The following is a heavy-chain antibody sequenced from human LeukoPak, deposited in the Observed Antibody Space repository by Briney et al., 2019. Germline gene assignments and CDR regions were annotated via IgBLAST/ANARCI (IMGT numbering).Heavy chain of an antibody. CDR2: ISSSSSYI. Sequence: GGSLRLSCAASGFTFSSYSMNWVRQAPGKGLEWVSSISSSSSYIYYADSVKGRFTISRDNAKNSLYLQMNSLRAEDTAVYYCARAHEGVGNFDYWGQGTLVTVSS. J-gene: IGHJ4*02. CDR3: ARAHEGVGNFDY. CDR1: GFTFSSYS. V-gene: IGHV3-21*01. D-gene: IGHD3-10*01.